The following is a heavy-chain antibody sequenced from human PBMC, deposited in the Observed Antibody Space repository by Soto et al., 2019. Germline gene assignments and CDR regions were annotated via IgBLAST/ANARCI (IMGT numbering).Heavy chain of an antibody. D-gene: IGHD2-15*01. CDR2: IYYSGST. Sequence: SETLSLTCTVSGGSISSSSYYWGWIRQPPGKGLEWIGSIYYSGSTYYNPSLKSRVTLSVDTSKNQFSLKLSSVTAADTAVYYCARQVVAATPPDYYYYMDVWGKGTTVTVSS. V-gene: IGHV4-39*01. CDR3: ARQVVAATPPDYYYYMDV. CDR1: GGSISSSSYY. J-gene: IGHJ6*03.